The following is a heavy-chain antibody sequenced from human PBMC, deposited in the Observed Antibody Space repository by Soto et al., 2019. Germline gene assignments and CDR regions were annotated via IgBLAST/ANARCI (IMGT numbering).Heavy chain of an antibody. D-gene: IGHD3-9*01. J-gene: IGHJ6*02. CDR2: IWYDGSNK. CDR1: GFTFSSYG. Sequence: GGSLRLSCAASGFTFSSYGMHWVRQAPGKGLEWVAVIWYDGSNKYYADSVKGRFTISRDNSKNTLYLQMNSLRAEDTAVYYCARVLSRLSILTGYYGPWYGMDVWGQGTTVTVSS. CDR3: ARVLSRLSILTGYYGPWYGMDV. V-gene: IGHV3-33*01.